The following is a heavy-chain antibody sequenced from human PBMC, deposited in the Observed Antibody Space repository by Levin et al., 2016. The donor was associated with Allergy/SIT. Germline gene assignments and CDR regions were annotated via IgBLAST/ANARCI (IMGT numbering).Heavy chain of an antibody. CDR1: GGTFPNYG. J-gene: IGHJ6*02. D-gene: IGHD5-18*01. CDR2: ITPIVSRT. V-gene: IGHV1-69*04. Sequence: SVKVSCKAPGGTFPNYGITWVRQAPGQGLEWMGRITPIVSRTNYAQKFQGRVTITADKSMRTIYMELSSLTSEDTAIYYCARPTPMTAMRDNDYGLDVWGQGTTVTISS. CDR3: ARPTPMTAMRDNDYGLDV.